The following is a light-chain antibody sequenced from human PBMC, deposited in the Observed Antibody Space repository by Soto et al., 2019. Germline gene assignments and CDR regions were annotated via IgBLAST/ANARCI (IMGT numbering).Light chain of an antibody. CDR3: QQHNINSQST. CDR1: QSISSW. Sequence: DIQMTQSPSTLSASVGDRVTITCRASQSISSWLAWYQQKPGKAPKLLIYDASSLESGVPSRFSGRGSGTECTHPIINLHPDDFATYYCQQHNINSQSTFGQRTKPEMK. V-gene: IGKV1-5*01. CDR2: DAS. J-gene: IGKJ2*01.